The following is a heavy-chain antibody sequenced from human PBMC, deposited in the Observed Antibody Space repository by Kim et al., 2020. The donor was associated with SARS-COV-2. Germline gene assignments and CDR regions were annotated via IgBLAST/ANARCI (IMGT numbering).Heavy chain of an antibody. D-gene: IGHD6-19*01. J-gene: IGHJ6*02. Sequence: ASVKVSCKASGYTFTSYAMNWVRQAPGQGLEWMGWINTNTGNPTYAQGFTGRFVFSLDTSVSTAYLQISSLKAEDTAVYYCARDSSGWSSYYYYGMDVWGQGTTVTVSS. CDR3: ARDSSGWSSYYYYGMDV. CDR1: GYTFTSYA. CDR2: INTNTGNP. V-gene: IGHV7-4-1*02.